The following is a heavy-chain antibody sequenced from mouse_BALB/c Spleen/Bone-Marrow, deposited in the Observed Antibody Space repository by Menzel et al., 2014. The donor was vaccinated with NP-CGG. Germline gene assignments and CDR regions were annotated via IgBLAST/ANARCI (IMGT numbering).Heavy chain of an antibody. CDR3: ASDDYDGSWFAY. Sequence: LVESGAELVRPGASVKLSCKASGYSFTNYWMNWMKQRPGQGLEWIGMIHPSDSETSLNQKFKDKATLTVDKSSSTAYMQLSSPTSEDSAVYYCASDDYDGSWFAYWGQGTLVTVSA. CDR1: GYSFTNYW. V-gene: IGHV1-74*04. D-gene: IGHD2-4*01. CDR2: IHPSDSET. J-gene: IGHJ3*01.